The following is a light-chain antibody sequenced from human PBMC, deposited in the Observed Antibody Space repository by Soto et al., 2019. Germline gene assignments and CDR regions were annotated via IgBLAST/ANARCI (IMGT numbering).Light chain of an antibody. CDR2: EVS. J-gene: IGLJ2*01. CDR3: SSYTSSSTLVV. Sequence: QSVLTQPASVSGSPGQSLTISCTGTSSDVGGYNYVSWYQQHPGKAPKLMIYEVSNRPSGVSNRFSGSKSGNTASLTISGLHAEDEADYYCSSYTSSSTLVVFGGGTKLTVL. V-gene: IGLV2-14*01. CDR1: SSDVGGYNY.